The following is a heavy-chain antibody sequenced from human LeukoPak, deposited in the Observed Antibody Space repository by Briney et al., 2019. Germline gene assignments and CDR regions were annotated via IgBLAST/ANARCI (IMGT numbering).Heavy chain of an antibody. CDR2: INSDGSST. V-gene: IGHV3-74*01. CDR1: GITLSPYW. D-gene: IGHD2-2*01. Sequence: GGSLRLSCAASGITLSPYWMHCVRQIPGKGRAWVSRINSDGSSTAYANSVKGRFTISRDNANSMLYLEMNTLRADDTAVYYRAREITCPYCTGCSCMDVWGKGSTVTVSS. J-gene: IGHJ6*03. CDR3: AREITCPYCTGCSCMDV.